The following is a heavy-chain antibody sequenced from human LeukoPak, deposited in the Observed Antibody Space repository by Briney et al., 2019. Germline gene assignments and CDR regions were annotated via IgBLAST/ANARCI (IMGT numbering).Heavy chain of an antibody. V-gene: IGHV3-48*01. CDR3: AXVVXSSSGXKFDY. J-gene: IGHJ4*02. CDR2: ITGSSSTI. CDR1: GFTFSSYS. Sequence: PGGSLRLSCAASGFTFSSYSMNWVRQAPGKGLEWVSYITGSSSTIYYADSVKGRFTISRDNAENSLYLQMNRLRADETAVFYFAXVVXSSSGXKFDYWXQGTLVTVSS. D-gene: IGHD6-19*01.